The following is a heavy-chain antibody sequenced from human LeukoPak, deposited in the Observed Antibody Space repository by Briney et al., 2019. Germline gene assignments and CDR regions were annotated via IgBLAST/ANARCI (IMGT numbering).Heavy chain of an antibody. CDR3: AKGQDTYGHPFDY. V-gene: IGHV3-21*01. CDR2: ISSSSSYI. J-gene: IGHJ4*02. D-gene: IGHD5-18*01. CDR1: GFTFSNFG. Sequence: PGRSLRLSCAASGFTFSNFGINWVRQAPGKGLEWVSSISSSSSYISYADSVKGRFTISRDNAKNSLDLQMNSLRAEDTAVYYCAKGQDTYGHPFDYWGQGTLVTVSS.